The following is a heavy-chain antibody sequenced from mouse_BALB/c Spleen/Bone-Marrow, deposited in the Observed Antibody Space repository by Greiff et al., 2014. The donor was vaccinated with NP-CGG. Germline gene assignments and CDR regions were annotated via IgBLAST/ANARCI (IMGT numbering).Heavy chain of an antibody. CDR1: GYTFTSYY. CDR2: INPINGGT. D-gene: IGHD1-1*01. J-gene: IGHJ1*01. CDR3: TRSNYGYWYFDV. V-gene: IGHV1S81*02. Sequence: QVQPHHTVAELVKPRASVKVSFQSSGYTFTSYYMYWVRQRPGQGLEWIGEINPINGGTKISEKFKSRATLTVDKSSSTAFMQLSTLTSEDSAVYYCTRSNYGYWYFDVWGAGTTVTVSS.